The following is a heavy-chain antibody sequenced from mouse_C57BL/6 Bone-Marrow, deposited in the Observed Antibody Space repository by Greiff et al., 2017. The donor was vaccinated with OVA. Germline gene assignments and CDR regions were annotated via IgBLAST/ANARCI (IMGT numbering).Heavy chain of an antibody. J-gene: IGHJ4*01. CDR3: ARRGYYDYAMDY. CDR1: GYTFTSYW. CDR2: IDPSDSYT. V-gene: IGHV1-50*01. Sequence: VQLQQPGAELVKPGASVKLSCKASGYTFTSYWMQWVKQRPGQGLEWIGEIDPSDSYTNYNQKFKGKATLTVDTSSSTAYMQLSSLTSEDSAVYYCARRGYYDYAMDYWGQGTSVSLL. D-gene: IGHD1-1*02.